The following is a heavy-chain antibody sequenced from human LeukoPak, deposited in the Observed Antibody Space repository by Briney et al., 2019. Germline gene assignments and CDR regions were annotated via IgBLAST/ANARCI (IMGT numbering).Heavy chain of an antibody. Sequence: SQTLSLTCAISGDSVSSNSAAWNWIRQPPSRGLEWLGRTYYRSKWYNDYAVSVKSRITINPDTSKNQFSLQLNSVTPEDTAMYYCARNSRKNYGMDVWGQGTTVTVSS. CDR2: TYYRSKWYN. CDR3: ARNSRKNYGMDV. CDR1: GDSVSSNSAA. V-gene: IGHV6-1*01. J-gene: IGHJ6*02. D-gene: IGHD6-13*01.